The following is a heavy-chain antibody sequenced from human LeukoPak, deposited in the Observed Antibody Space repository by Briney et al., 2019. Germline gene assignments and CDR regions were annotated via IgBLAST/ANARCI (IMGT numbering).Heavy chain of an antibody. CDR3: AELGITMIGGV. D-gene: IGHD3-10*02. CDR2: ISSSGSTI. Sequence: GGSLRLSCAASGFTFSSYGMNWVRQAPGKGLEWVSYISSSGSTIYYADSVKGRFTISRDNAKNSLYLQMNSLRAEDTAVYYCAELGITMIGGVWGKGTTVTISS. V-gene: IGHV3-48*03. J-gene: IGHJ6*04. CDR1: GFTFSSYG.